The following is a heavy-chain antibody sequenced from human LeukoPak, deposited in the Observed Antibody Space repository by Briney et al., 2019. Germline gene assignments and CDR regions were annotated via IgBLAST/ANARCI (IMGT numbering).Heavy chain of an antibody. D-gene: IGHD4-17*01. J-gene: IGHJ4*02. CDR3: ARADTTGGYYFDY. CDR2: ISSSSSYI. CDR1: GITFTSSS. V-gene: IGHV3-21*01. Sequence: GGSLRLSCAASGITFTSSSMTWVRQAPRKGLEWVSSISSSSSYIYFADSLKGRFTISRDNAKNSLYLQMNSLRAEDTAVYYCARADTTGGYYFDYWGQGTLVTVSS.